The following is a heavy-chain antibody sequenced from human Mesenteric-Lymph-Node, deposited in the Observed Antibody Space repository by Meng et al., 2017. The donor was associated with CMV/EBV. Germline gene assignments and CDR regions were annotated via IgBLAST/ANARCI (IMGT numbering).Heavy chain of an antibody. CDR2: IPYDGSNE. J-gene: IGHJ4*02. CDR1: GFTFSSYG. Sequence: GESLKISCAASGFTFSSYGMHWVRQAPGKGLEWVAFIPYDGSNEYYADFVKGRFTISKDTSKNTLYLQMNSLRAEDTAVYYCAKDAGYGYAYGRSLDYWGQGTLVTVSS. D-gene: IGHD3-16*01. V-gene: IGHV3-30*02. CDR3: AKDAGYGYAYGRSLDY.